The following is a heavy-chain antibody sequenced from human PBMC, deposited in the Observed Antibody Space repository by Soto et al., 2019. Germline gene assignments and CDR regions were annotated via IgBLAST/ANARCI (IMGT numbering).Heavy chain of an antibody. V-gene: IGHV3-30-3*01. CDR2: ISYDGSNK. Sequence: QVQLVESGGGVVQPGRSLRLSCAASGFTFSSYAMHWVRQAPGKGLEWVAVISYDGSNKYYADSVKGRFTISRDNSKNRLYREMDRLRGEDTAVYYCARGVGGELRGHFDYWGQGTLVTVSS. J-gene: IGHJ4*02. D-gene: IGHD1-7*01. CDR1: GFTFSSYA. CDR3: ARGVGGELRGHFDY.